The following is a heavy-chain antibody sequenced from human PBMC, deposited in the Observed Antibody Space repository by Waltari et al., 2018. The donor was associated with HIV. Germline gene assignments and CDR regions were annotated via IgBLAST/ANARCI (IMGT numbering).Heavy chain of an antibody. CDR1: GVSFSDVW. CDR2: IKSKTEGWTT. V-gene: IGHV3-15*01. J-gene: IGHJ4*02. CDR3: TVGKSSGYC. D-gene: IGHD3-22*01. Sequence: EVQLVESGGGLVKPGGSLRLSCAASGVSFSDVWLNWVRQAPGQGLEWVGQIKSKTEGWTTDYAAPVKGRFTISRDDSKNMLFLEMNSLNTDDTASYYCTVGKSSGYCWGQGTLVTVSS.